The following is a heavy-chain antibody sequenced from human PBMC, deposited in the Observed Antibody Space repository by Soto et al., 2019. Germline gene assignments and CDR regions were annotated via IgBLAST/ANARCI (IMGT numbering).Heavy chain of an antibody. J-gene: IGHJ4*02. CDR1: GYTFTGYY. V-gene: IGHV1-2*04. CDR2: INPNSGGT. Sequence: ASVKVSCKASGYTFTGYYMHWVRQAPGQGLEWMGWINPNSGGTNYAQKFQGWVTMTRDTSISTAYMELSRLRSDDTAVYYCARGETVTSRGYFDYWGQGTLDTVSS. CDR3: ARGETVTSRGYFDY. D-gene: IGHD4-17*01.